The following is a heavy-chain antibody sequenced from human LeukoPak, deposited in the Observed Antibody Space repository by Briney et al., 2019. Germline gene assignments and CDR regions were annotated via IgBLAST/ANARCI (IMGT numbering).Heavy chain of an antibody. CDR3: ARRRGAHTANALDI. CDR2: IYSSGST. D-gene: IGHD3-10*01. CDR1: GGSISSYY. Sequence: SETLSLTCTVPGGSISSYYWSWIRQPPGKGLEWIGYIYSSGSTNYNPSLKSRVTISVDTSKNQFSLKLSSVTAADTAVYYCARRRGAHTANALDIWGQGTMVTVSS. J-gene: IGHJ3*02. V-gene: IGHV4-59*08.